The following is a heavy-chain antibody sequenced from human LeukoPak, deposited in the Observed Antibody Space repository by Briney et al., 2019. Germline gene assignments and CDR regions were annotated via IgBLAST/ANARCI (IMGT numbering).Heavy chain of an antibody. J-gene: IGHJ4*02. D-gene: IGHD5-24*01. CDR2: ISWNSGSI. V-gene: IGHV3-9*03. CDR1: GFTFDDYA. Sequence: GGSLRLSCAASGFTFDDYAMHWVRQAPGKGLEWVSGISWNSGSIGYADSVKGRFTISRDNAQNSLYLQMNSLRGEDMALYYCAKDMGGRDGYNFEGGGFDYWGQGTLVTVSS. CDR3: AKDMGGRDGYNFEGGGFDY.